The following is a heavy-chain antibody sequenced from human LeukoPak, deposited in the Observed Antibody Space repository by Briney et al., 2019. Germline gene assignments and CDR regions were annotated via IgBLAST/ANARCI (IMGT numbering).Heavy chain of an antibody. CDR2: ISGSGFST. D-gene: IGHD1-26*01. J-gene: IGHJ3*02. Sequence: PGGSLRLSCAASGFTFSNYAMTWVRQAPGKGLEWVSAISGSGFSTYYADSVKGRLTISRDNSKNTLYLQMNSLRAEDTAVYYCARGGSYLSAFDIWGQGTMVTVSS. CDR1: GFTFSNYA. CDR3: ARGGSYLSAFDI. V-gene: IGHV3-23*01.